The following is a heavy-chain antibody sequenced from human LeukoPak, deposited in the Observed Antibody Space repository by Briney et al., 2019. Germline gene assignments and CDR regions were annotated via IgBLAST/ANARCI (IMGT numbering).Heavy chain of an antibody. CDR1: GFTFSSYA. Sequence: GGSLRLSCAASGFTFSSYAMSWVRQAPGKGLEWVSAISGSGGSTYYADSVKGRFTISRDNSKNALYLQMNSLRAEDTAVYYCAKDYTTGDVRRGDYWGQGTLVTVSS. J-gene: IGHJ4*02. CDR2: ISGSGGST. CDR3: AKDYTTGDVRRGDY. V-gene: IGHV3-23*01. D-gene: IGHD1-1*01.